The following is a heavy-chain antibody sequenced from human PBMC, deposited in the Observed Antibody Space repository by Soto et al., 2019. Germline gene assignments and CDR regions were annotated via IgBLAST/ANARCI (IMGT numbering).Heavy chain of an antibody. CDR2: MNPNSGNT. Sequence: QVQLVQSGAEVKQPGASVKVSCKASGYTFSSYDINWVRQATGQGLEWMGWMNPNSGNTDYAQKFQGRVTMTRNTSISTAYMELSSLRSEDTAVYYCAREHSSSWRFDYWGQGTLVTVSS. CDR1: GYTFSSYD. D-gene: IGHD6-13*01. V-gene: IGHV1-8*01. J-gene: IGHJ4*02. CDR3: AREHSSSWRFDY.